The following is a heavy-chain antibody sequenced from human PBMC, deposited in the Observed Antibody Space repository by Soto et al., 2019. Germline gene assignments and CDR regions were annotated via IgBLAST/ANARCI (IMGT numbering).Heavy chain of an antibody. CDR1: GYSFTSYW. Sequence: GESLKVSCKGSGYSFTSYWISWVRQMPGKGLEWMGRIDPSDSYTNYSPSFQGHVTISADKSISTAYLQWSSLKASDTAMYYCARPGTTSSGYYYYGMDVWGQGTTATVSS. D-gene: IGHD1-7*01. CDR2: IDPSDSYT. J-gene: IGHJ6*02. V-gene: IGHV5-10-1*01. CDR3: ARPGTTSSGYYYYGMDV.